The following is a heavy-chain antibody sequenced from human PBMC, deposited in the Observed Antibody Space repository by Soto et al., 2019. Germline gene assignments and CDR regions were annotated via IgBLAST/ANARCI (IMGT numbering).Heavy chain of an antibody. V-gene: IGHV3-21*01. CDR2: ISSTSKYI. CDR3: ARGLSSGWFDY. CDR1: GFTFSNYS. Sequence: GGSLRLSCAASGFTFSNYSMNWVRQAPGKGLEWVSSISSTSKYIYYADSVKGRFTISRDNAKKSLYLQMNSLRAEDTAVYYSARGLSSGWFDYWGQGTLVTVSS. D-gene: IGHD6-19*01. J-gene: IGHJ5*01.